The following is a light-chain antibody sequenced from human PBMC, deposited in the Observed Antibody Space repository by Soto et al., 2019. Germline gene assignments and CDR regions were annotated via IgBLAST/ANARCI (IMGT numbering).Light chain of an antibody. CDR2: DVS. Sequence: QPALTQPASVSGSPGQSITLSCTGTSSDVGGYNYVSWYQQHPGKAPKLMIYDVSNRPSGVSNRFSGSKSGNTASLTISGLQAEDEADYYCSSYTSSSTGVFGTGTKVTVL. V-gene: IGLV2-14*01. J-gene: IGLJ1*01. CDR3: SSYTSSSTGV. CDR1: SSDVGGYNY.